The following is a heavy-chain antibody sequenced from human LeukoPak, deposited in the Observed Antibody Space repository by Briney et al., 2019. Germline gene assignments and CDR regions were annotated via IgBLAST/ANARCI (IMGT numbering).Heavy chain of an antibody. J-gene: IGHJ6*03. V-gene: IGHV1-8*03. D-gene: IGHD2-2*01. CDR3: ARAYCSSTSCPSYMDV. CDR2: MNPNSGNT. CDR1: GYTFTSYD. Sequence: SVKVSCKASGYTFTSYDINWVRQATGQGLEWMGCMNPNSGNTGYAQKFQGRVTITRNTSISTAYMELSSLRPEDTAVYYCARAYCSSTSCPSYMDVWGKGTTVTVSS.